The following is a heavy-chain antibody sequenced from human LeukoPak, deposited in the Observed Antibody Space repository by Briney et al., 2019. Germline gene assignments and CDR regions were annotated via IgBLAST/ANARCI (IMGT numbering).Heavy chain of an antibody. J-gene: IGHJ3*02. Sequence: ASVKVSCKASGYTFTSYYMHWVRQAPGQGLEWMGIINPSGGSTSYAQKFQGRVTMTRGTSINTAYMELSSLRFEDTAVYYCASGSSRSFDIWGLGTMVTVSS. V-gene: IGHV1-46*01. D-gene: IGHD3-10*01. CDR3: ASGSSRSFDI. CDR1: GYTFTSYY. CDR2: INPSGGST.